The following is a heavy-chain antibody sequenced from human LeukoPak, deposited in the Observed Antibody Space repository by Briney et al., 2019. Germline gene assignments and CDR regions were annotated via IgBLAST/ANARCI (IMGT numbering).Heavy chain of an antibody. V-gene: IGHV3-7*04. CDR1: GFPFSSYW. Sequence: GGSLRLSCVASGFPFSSYWMTWVRQASGKGLEWVANIKQDGSKKSYVDSVKGRFTISRDNAKNSLYLQMNSLRAEDTAIYYCTRVGYIDEGIDYWGQGTLVTVSS. J-gene: IGHJ4*02. CDR3: TRVGYIDEGIDY. D-gene: IGHD5-24*01. CDR2: IKQDGSKK.